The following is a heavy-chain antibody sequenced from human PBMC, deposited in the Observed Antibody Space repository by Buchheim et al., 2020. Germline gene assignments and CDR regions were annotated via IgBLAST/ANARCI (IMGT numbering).Heavy chain of an antibody. CDR1: GFTFSSYA. CDR2: ISDSGVTT. CDR3: AEAIRASDY. J-gene: IGHJ4*02. Sequence: EVQLLESGGGLVQPGGSLRLSCAASGFTFSSYAMSWVRQVPGKGLEWVSSISDSGVTTSFADSVKGRFTISRDNSKNTLSLQMNSLRAEDTAVYYCAEAIRASDYWGQGTL. D-gene: IGHD3-10*01. V-gene: IGHV3-23*01.